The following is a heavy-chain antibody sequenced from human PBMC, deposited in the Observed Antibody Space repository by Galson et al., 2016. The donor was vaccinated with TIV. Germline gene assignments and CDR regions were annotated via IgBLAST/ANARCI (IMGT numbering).Heavy chain of an antibody. CDR3: AEFSTIFGVAPRHSFGR. CDR2: ISWDSGRI. J-gene: IGHJ4*01. Sequence: SLRLSCAASGFTFENYAMHWVRQAPGKGLEWVSDISWDSGRITYAGSVKGRVTVSRDNAKNSLYLQLHSLRAEDTALYFCAEFSTIFGVAPRHSFGRWGPGTLVTVSS. V-gene: IGHV3-9*01. D-gene: IGHD3-3*01. CDR1: GFTFENYA.